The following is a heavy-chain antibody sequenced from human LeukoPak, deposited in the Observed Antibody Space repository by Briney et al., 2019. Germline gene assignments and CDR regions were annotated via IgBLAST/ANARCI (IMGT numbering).Heavy chain of an antibody. J-gene: IGHJ4*02. CDR1: GFTFSSYT. V-gene: IGHV3-21*01. Sequence: GSLSLSCAASGFTFSSYTMHWIRQAPGKGLEWVSSISGSNSYIFYADSVKGRFTVSRDNAKDSLYLQMNSLRAEDTAVYYCARALTTLTYEGYWGQGTLVTVSS. CDR3: ARALTTLTYEGY. CDR2: ISGSNSYI. D-gene: IGHD1-1*01.